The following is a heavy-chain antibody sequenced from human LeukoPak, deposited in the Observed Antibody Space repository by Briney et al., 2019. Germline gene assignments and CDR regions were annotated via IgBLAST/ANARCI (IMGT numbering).Heavy chain of an antibody. J-gene: IGHJ4*02. D-gene: IGHD3-22*01. Sequence: SVNVSCKASGYTFTGYYMHWVRQAPGQGLEWMGWINPNIGGTNYAQKFQGRVTMTRATSISTAYMELSRLRSDDTAVYYCARDKGGLYYYDSSGYYPSHFDYWGQGTLVTVS. V-gene: IGHV1-2*02. CDR1: GYTFTGYY. CDR2: INPNIGGT. CDR3: ARDKGGLYYYDSSGYYPSHFDY.